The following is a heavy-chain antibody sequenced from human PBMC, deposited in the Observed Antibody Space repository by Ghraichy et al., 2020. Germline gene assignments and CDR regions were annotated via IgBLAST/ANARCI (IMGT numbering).Heavy chain of an antibody. CDR3: ARSLANRYYFYGMDF. J-gene: IGHJ6*02. CDR1: GFTFSGHS. Sequence: GESLNISCAASGFTFSGHSMNWVRQAPGKGLEWVSYIESRSSNIYYADSVEGRFTISRDNAKKSLYLQMDRLTDEDTGVYYCARSLANRYYFYGMDFWGQGTTVTVSS. CDR2: IESRSSNI. V-gene: IGHV3-48*02.